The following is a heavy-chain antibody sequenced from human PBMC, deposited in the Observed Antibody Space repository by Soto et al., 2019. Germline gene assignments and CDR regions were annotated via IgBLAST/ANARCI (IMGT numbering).Heavy chain of an antibody. Sequence: ASVKVSCKASGYTLTSYYIHWVRQAPGQGLEWMGIFNPTGDTASYAQKLQGRVTMTRDTSTGTAYMELGSLRSEDTAVYYCARGGRIVDTGIGYYYYHAMDVWGQGTTVTVSS. CDR3: ARGGRIVDTGIGYYYYHAMDV. J-gene: IGHJ6*02. V-gene: IGHV1-46*01. CDR2: FNPTGDTA. CDR1: GYTLTSYY. D-gene: IGHD5-18*01.